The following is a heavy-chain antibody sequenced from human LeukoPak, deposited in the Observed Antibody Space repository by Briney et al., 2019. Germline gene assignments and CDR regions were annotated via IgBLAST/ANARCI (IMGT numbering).Heavy chain of an antibody. CDR3: AKRDSYYYDSSGYYTDAFDI. CDR2: SASGGST. Sequence: GGSLRLSCAASGFTFSSSAMSWVRQVPGKGLEWVSGSASGGSTSYADSVRGRFTISRDNSKNTLYLQMNSLRAEDTAVYYCAKRDSYYYDSSGYYTDAFDIWGQGTMVTVSS. D-gene: IGHD3-22*01. V-gene: IGHV3-23*01. J-gene: IGHJ3*02. CDR1: GFTFSSSA.